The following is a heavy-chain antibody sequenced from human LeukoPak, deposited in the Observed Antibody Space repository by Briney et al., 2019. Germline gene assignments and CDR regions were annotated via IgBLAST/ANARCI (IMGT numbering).Heavy chain of an antibody. J-gene: IGHJ6*02. D-gene: IGHD2-21*02. Sequence: ETLSLTCAVYGGSFSGYYWSWIRQPPGKGLEWVSIISGGGAKTYHADSVKGRFTISRDNSENTVYLQMNSLRAEDTAVYYCAKDSQWIQRPYCGGDCPTGLMDVWGQGTTVTVSS. V-gene: IGHV3-23*01. CDR1: GGSFSGYY. CDR3: AKDSQWIQRPYCGGDCPTGLMDV. CDR2: ISGGGAKT.